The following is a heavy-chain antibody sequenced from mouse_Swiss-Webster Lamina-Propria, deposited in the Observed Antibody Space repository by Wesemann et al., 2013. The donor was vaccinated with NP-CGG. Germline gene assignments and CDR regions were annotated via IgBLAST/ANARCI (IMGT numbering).Heavy chain of an antibody. J-gene: IGHJ1*01. Sequence: EVQLQQSGPELVKPGASVKISCKASGYSFTGYYMHWVKQSHVKSLEWIGRINPYNGATSYNQNFKDKASLTVDKSSSTAYMELHSLTSEDSAVYYCARDYYGSSDWYFDVWGAGTTVTVSS. CDR3: ARDYYGSSDWYFDV. CDR2: INPYNGAT. D-gene: IGHD1-1*01. CDR1: GYSFTGYY. V-gene: IGHV1-26*01.